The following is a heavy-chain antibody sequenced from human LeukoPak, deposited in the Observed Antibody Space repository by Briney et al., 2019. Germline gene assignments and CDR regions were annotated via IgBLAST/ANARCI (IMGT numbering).Heavy chain of an antibody. V-gene: IGHV3-30*18. Sequence: PGGSLRLSCAASGFTFSSYGMHWVRQAPGKGLEWVAVISYDGSNKYYADSVKGRFTISRDNSKNTLYLQMNSLRAEDTAVYYCAKELTAYYYDSSGKTDWGQGTLVTVSS. CDR2: ISYDGSNK. CDR3: AKELTAYYYDSSGKTD. D-gene: IGHD3-22*01. J-gene: IGHJ4*02. CDR1: GFTFSSYG.